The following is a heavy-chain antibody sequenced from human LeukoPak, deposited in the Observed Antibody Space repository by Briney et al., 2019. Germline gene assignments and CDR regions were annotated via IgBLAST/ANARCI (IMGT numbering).Heavy chain of an antibody. D-gene: IGHD6-13*01. CDR1: GYTLTELS. Sequence: ASVKVSCKVSGYTLTELSMHWVRQAPGKGLEWMGWINPNSGGTNYAQKFQGRVTMTRDTSISTAYMELSRLRSDDTAVYYCARGPDSSSWLPFDYWGQGTLVTVSS. CDR3: ARGPDSSSWLPFDY. CDR2: INPNSGGT. J-gene: IGHJ4*02. V-gene: IGHV1-2*02.